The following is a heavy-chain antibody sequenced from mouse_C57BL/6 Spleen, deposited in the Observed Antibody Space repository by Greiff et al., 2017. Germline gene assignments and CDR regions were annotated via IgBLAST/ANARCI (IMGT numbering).Heavy chain of an antibody. CDR3: ARNKNYDYSYYFDY. J-gene: IGHJ2*01. CDR1: GFSLTSYG. D-gene: IGHD2-4*01. V-gene: IGHV2-2*01. Sequence: QVQLQQSGPGLVQPSQSLSITCTVSGFSLTSYGVHWVRQSPGKGLEWLGVIWSGRSTDYNAAFISRLSISKDNSKSQVFFKMNSLQADDTAIYYCARNKNYDYSYYFDYWGQGTTLTVSS. CDR2: IWSGRST.